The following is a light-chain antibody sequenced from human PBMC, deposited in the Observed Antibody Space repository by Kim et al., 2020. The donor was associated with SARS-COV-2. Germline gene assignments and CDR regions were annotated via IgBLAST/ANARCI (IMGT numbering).Light chain of an antibody. CDR3: LQDYDYPLI. J-gene: IGKJ4*01. CDR2: AAS. V-gene: IGKV1-6*01. Sequence: AIQMTQSPSSLSASVGDRVTITCRASQGIRSDLGWYQQKPGKAPKLLIYAASNLQSGVPSRFSGSGSGTDFTLTINSLQPEDFGTYYCLQDYDYPLIFGGGTKVDIK. CDR1: QGIRSD.